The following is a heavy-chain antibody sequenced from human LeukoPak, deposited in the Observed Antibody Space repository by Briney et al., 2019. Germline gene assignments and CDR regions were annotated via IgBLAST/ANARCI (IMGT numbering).Heavy chain of an antibody. J-gene: IGHJ4*02. Sequence: GGSLRLSCAASGFTFSNYAMNWVRQAPGKGLEWVSAISGSGGDTYYADSVKGRFTISGDNSKNTLYLQMNSLRAEDTAVYYCRYFLPHFDYWGQGTLVTVSS. CDR3: RYFLPHFDY. V-gene: IGHV3-23*01. CDR2: ISGSGGDT. D-gene: IGHD2/OR15-2a*01. CDR1: GFTFSNYA.